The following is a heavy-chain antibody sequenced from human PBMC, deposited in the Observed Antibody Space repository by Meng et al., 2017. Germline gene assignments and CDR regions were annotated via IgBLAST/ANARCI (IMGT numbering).Heavy chain of an antibody. V-gene: IGHV1-18*01. Sequence: QVQVVQSGAEGKKPGASGKVSCKASGYTFTSYGISWVRQAPGQGLEWMGWISAYNGNTNYAQKLQGRVTMTTDTSTSTAYMELRSLRSDDTAVYYCAQTTVTTYSEYFQHWGQGTLVTVSS. CDR1: GYTFTSYG. D-gene: IGHD4-11*01. CDR3: AQTTVTTYSEYFQH. CDR2: ISAYNGNT. J-gene: IGHJ1*01.